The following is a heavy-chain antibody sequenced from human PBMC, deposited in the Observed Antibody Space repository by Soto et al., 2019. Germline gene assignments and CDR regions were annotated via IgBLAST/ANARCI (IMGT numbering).Heavy chain of an antibody. J-gene: IGHJ6*02. CDR1: GFAFGSHG. Sequence: GGSLRLSCIASGFAFGSHGMHWVRQVSGKGLEWVAVISHDGQNQYYRESVKGRFTISRDNSKNSLFLEVHSLRVEDTAVYYCARERADIVVAPVATSGMDVWGQGTAVPVSS. V-gene: IGHV3-30*03. D-gene: IGHD2-2*01. CDR3: ARERADIVVAPVATSGMDV. CDR2: ISHDGQNQ.